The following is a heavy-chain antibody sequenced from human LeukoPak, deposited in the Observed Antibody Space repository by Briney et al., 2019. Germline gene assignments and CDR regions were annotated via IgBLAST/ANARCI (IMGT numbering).Heavy chain of an antibody. D-gene: IGHD2-21*02. CDR2: INHSGYT. Sequence: SETLSLTCAVSGVFFDDYYWSWVRQTPGKGLEWIGEINHSGYTNDSPSLKSRVPPSIDTSRKQFSLNLRSLTVADTGIYYCTRMTAGHDYWGQGTLVTVSS. J-gene: IGHJ4*02. CDR1: GVFFDDYY. CDR3: TRMTAGHDY. V-gene: IGHV4-34*01.